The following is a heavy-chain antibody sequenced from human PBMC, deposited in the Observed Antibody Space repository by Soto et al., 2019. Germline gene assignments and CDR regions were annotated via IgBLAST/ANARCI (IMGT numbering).Heavy chain of an antibody. D-gene: IGHD2-2*01. Sequence: QVQLVQSGAEVKKPGASVKVSCKASGYTFTSYDISWVRQATGQGLEWMGWVNPNTGNTGYVQKFKGRVIMTANISTSTAYIEVSSLTFDDPAVYYCARGRLSTALDFWGQGTLATVSS. CDR1: GYTFTSYD. V-gene: IGHV1-8*01. CDR3: ARGRLSTALDF. J-gene: IGHJ4*02. CDR2: VNPNTGNT.